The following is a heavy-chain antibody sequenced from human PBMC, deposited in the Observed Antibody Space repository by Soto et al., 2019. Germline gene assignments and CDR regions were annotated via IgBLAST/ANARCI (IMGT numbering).Heavy chain of an antibody. CDR3: ARDRAHYYDSSGYEGYYYGMDV. CDR1: GGSISSGGYY. CDR2: IYYSGST. V-gene: IGHV4-31*03. Sequence: SETLSLTCTVSGGSISSGGYYWSWIRQHPEKGLEWIGYIYYSGSTYYSPSLKSRVTISVDTSKNQFSLKLSSVTAADTAVYYCARDRAHYYDSSGYEGYYYGMDVWGQGTTVTVSS. D-gene: IGHD3-22*01. J-gene: IGHJ6*02.